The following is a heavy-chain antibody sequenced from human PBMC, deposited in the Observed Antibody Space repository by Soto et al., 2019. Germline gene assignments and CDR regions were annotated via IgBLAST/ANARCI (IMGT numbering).Heavy chain of an antibody. CDR1: GGSFSGYY. D-gene: IGHD2-2*02. V-gene: IGHV4-34*01. Sequence: SETLSLTCAVYGGSFSGYYWSWIRQPPGKGLEWIGEINHSGSTNYNPSLKSRVTISVDTSKNQFSLKLSSVTAADTAVYYCARGTGDCSSTSCYSWFYPWGQGTLVTVSS. CDR3: ARGTGDCSSTSCYSWFYP. CDR2: INHSGST. J-gene: IGHJ5*02.